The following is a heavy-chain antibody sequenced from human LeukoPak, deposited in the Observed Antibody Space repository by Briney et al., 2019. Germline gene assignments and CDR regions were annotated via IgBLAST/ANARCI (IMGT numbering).Heavy chain of an antibody. Sequence: GGSLRLSCAASGFTFSSYAMCWVRQAPGKGLEWVSAISGSGGSTYYADSVKGRFTISRDNSKNTLYLQMNSLRAEDTAVYYCAKDGSYGGEFDYWGQGTLVTVSS. CDR1: GFTFSSYA. CDR2: ISGSGGST. CDR3: AKDGSYGGEFDY. V-gene: IGHV3-23*01. J-gene: IGHJ4*02. D-gene: IGHD4-23*01.